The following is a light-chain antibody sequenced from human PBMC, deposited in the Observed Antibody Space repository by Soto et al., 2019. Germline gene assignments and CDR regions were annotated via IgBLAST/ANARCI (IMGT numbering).Light chain of an antibody. CDR1: QSVSSTY. Sequence: EIVLTQSPGTLSLSPGERANLSCRASQSVSSTYLAWYQQKPGQAPRLLIYDASSRATGIPDRFSGSGSGTDFILTISRLEPEDFAVYYCQQYGRSAGLFTFGPGNTVDIQ. J-gene: IGKJ3*01. V-gene: IGKV3-20*01. CDR2: DAS. CDR3: QQYGRSAGLFT.